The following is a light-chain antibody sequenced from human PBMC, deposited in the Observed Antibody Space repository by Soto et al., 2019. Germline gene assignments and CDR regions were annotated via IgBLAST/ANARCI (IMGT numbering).Light chain of an antibody. V-gene: IGKV1-39*01. Sequence: DIQMTQSPSSLSASVGDRVTITCRASQSIYNYLNWYQQKPGKAPKLLIYGATSLQRGVPSRFSGSGSETDVTLTISSLQREDFATYYWQQSYSTVWTFGQGTRVEIK. J-gene: IGKJ1*01. CDR2: GAT. CDR1: QSIYNY. CDR3: QQSYSTVWT.